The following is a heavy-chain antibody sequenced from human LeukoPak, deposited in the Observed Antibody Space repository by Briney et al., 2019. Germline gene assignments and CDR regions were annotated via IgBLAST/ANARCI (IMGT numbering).Heavy chain of an antibody. J-gene: IGHJ5*02. CDR2: IYCREST. D-gene: IGHD1-7*01. V-gene: IGHV4-59*01. Sequence: PSETLSLTCSVYGGSISSYYGSWIRQPPGKGLEWIVYIYCRESTTYDPSRKSRVTIAVDPSKNQFALKLSSVTAADTAVYYCARGSWNYVWFDPWGQGTLVTVSS. CDR1: GGSISSYY. CDR3: ARGSWNYVWFDP.